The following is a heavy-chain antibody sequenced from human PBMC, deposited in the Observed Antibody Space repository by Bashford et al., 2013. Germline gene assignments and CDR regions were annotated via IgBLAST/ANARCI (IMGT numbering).Heavy chain of an antibody. D-gene: IGHD6-13*01. CDR3: SSHQYSSTWYSDY. V-gene: IGHV3-15*01. Sequence: VRQAPGKGLEWVGRIKSKTDDGTTDYAAPVKGRFTISRDDSKNTVYLQMDSLKTEDTAVYYCSSHQYSSTWYSDYWGQGTLVTVSS. J-gene: IGHJ4*02. CDR2: IKSKTDDGTT.